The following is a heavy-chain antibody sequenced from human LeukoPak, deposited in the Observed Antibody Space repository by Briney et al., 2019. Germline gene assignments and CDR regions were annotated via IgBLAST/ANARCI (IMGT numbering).Heavy chain of an antibody. V-gene: IGHV3-21*01. J-gene: IGHJ5*02. Sequence: GGSLRLSCAASGFTFSSYSMNWVRQAPGKGLEWVSSISSSSSYIYYADSVKGRFTISRDNAKNSLYLQMSSLRAEDTAVYYCARDTWYCSGGSCLLNWFDPWGQGTLVTVSS. CDR1: GFTFSSYS. CDR3: ARDTWYCSGGSCLLNWFDP. CDR2: ISSSSSYI. D-gene: IGHD2-15*01.